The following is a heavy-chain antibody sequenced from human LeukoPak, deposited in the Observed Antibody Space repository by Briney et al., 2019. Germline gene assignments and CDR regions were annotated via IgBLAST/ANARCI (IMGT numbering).Heavy chain of an antibody. V-gene: IGHV4-61*02. J-gene: IGHJ2*01. Sequence: PSETLSLTCTVSGDSISSGSYFWTWIRQPAGKGPEWIGRIYTGGSTNYNPSLKSRVTISVDTSKNQFYLKLTSVTAADTAMYYCARDAAKLGYWDFDLWGRGTLVTVSS. CDR3: ARDAAKLGYWDFDL. CDR1: GDSISSGSYF. D-gene: IGHD3-16*01. CDR2: IYTGGST.